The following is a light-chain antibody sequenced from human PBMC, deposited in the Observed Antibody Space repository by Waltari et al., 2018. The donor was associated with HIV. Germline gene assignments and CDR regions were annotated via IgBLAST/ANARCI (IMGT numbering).Light chain of an antibody. CDR1: QRVFWKSNKNNY. CDR3: QQYYSNPLT. J-gene: IGKJ4*01. V-gene: IGKV4-1*01. CDR2: WAS. Sequence: DIVMTQSPDSLAVSLGERATINCKSSQRVFWKSNKNNYLAWYQQKPGQPPKLLMHWASTRESGVPDRFSGSGSGTDFTLTISSLQAEDVAVYFCQQYYSNPLTFGGGTKVEI.